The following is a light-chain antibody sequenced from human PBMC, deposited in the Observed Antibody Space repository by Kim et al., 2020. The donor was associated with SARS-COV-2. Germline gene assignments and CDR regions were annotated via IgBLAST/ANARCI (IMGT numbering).Light chain of an antibody. CDR1: QTLYKSNNHNY. CDR2: WAS. J-gene: IGKJ4*01. Sequence: DIVMTQSPDSLSVSLGERATISCKSSQTLYKSNNHNYLSWYQQKPGQPPKLIIYWASTRESGVPDRFIGSGSVTDFTLTINSLQAEDVAFYYCQQYSTTPLTFGGGTKVDIK. CDR3: QQYSTTPLT. V-gene: IGKV4-1*01.